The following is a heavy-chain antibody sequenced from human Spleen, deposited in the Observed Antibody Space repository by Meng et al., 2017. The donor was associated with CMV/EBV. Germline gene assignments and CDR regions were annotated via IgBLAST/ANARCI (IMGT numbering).Heavy chain of an antibody. CDR2: IYYSGTT. V-gene: IGHV4-59*01. D-gene: IGHD3-16*02. CDR3: ARDQEGIVNWFDP. J-gene: IGHJ5*02. CDR1: GGSISSYY. Sequence: GSLRLSCTVSGGSISSYYWSWIRQPPGKGLEWIGYIYYSGTTNYNPSLKSRVTILVDTSKNQFSLKLSSVTAADTAVYYCARDQEGIVNWFDPWGQGTLVTVSS.